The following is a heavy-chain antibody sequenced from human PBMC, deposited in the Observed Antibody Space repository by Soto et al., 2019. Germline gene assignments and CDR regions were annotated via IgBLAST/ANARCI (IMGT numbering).Heavy chain of an antibody. CDR1: GYSFTNYA. CDR3: ARGASSSWTSLDY. D-gene: IGHD6-13*01. J-gene: IGHJ4*02. CDR2: TDAGTGNT. Sequence: ASVKVSCKASGYSFTNYAIYWVRQAPGQRLEWMGRTDAGTGNTKYSQQFQGRVTIIRDTSASTAYMELSSLTSEDTAVYYCARGASSSWTSLDYWGQGTPVTVSS. V-gene: IGHV1-3*01.